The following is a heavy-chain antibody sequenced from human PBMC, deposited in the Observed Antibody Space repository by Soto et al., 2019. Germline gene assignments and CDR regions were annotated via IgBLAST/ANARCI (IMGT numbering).Heavy chain of an antibody. D-gene: IGHD6-6*01. CDR3: ARDIAARYYYYGMDV. CDR1: GGTFSSYA. V-gene: IGHV1-69*13. J-gene: IGHJ6*02. CDR2: IIPIFGTA. Sequence: GASVKVSCKASGGTFSSYAISWVRQPPGQGLEWMGGIIPIFGTANYAQKFQGRVTITADESTSTAYMELSSLRSEDTAVYYCARDIAARYYYYGMDVWGQGTTVTVSS.